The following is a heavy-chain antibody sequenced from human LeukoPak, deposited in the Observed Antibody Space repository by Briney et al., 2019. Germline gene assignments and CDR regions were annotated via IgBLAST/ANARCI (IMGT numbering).Heavy chain of an antibody. CDR2: ISGSGGST. D-gene: IGHD3-3*01. CDR3: AKGATGYDFWSGYYNWLDP. V-gene: IGHV3-23*01. Sequence: PGGSLRLSCAASGFTFSSYAMSWVRQAPGKGLEWVSAISGSGGSTYYADSVKGRFTISRDNSKNTLYLQMNSLRAEDTAVYYCAKGATGYDFWSGYYNWLDPWGQGTLVTGSS. J-gene: IGHJ5*02. CDR1: GFTFSSYA.